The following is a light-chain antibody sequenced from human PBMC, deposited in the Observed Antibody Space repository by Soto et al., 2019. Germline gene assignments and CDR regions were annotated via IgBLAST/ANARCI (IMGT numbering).Light chain of an antibody. Sequence: QSVLTQPPSVSGVPGQRVTISCAGSSSNIGAGYDVHWYQQLPGTAPKLLIYANSNRPSGVPDRFSGSKSGASASLAITGLQAEDEADYSCQSYDSSLSGYVFGTGTQLTVL. J-gene: IGLJ1*01. CDR3: QSYDSSLSGYV. V-gene: IGLV1-40*01. CDR1: SSNIGAGYD. CDR2: ANS.